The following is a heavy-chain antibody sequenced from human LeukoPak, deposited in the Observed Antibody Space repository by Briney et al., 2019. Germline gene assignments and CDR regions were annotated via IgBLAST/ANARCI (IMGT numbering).Heavy chain of an antibody. CDR3: ARDPIYYDDSGYYFDY. V-gene: IGHV3-48*04. J-gene: IGHJ4*02. D-gene: IGHD3-22*01. CDR1: GFTFSTYS. CDR2: ISGSGSTI. Sequence: PGGSLRLSCAASGFTFSTYSMNWVRQAPGKGLEWVSAISGSGSTIYYADSVKGRFTISRDNAKNSLYLQMNSLRAEDTAVYYCARDPIYYDDSGYYFDYWGQGTLVTVSS.